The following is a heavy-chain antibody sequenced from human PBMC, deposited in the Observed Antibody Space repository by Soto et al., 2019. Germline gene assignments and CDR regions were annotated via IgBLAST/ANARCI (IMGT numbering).Heavy chain of an antibody. V-gene: IGHV4-59*01. CDR3: ARGGGSQGELELALMDV. CDR1: DGSISSYY. CDR2: IYYSGST. J-gene: IGHJ6*02. D-gene: IGHD1-7*01. Sequence: SEPRSLTYGVSDGSISSYYWSWIRQPPGKGLEWIGYIYYSGSTNYNPSLKSRVTISVDTSKNQFSLKLSSVTAADTAAYYCARGGGSQGELELALMDVWGQGPTVTVSS.